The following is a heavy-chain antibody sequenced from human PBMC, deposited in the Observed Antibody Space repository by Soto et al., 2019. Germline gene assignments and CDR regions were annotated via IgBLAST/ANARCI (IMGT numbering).Heavy chain of an antibody. Sequence: EVQLVESGGGLDKPGGSLRLSCAASGFTFSSYSTNWVRQAPGKGLEWVSSISSSSSYIYYADSVKGRFTISRDNAKNSLYLQMNSLRAEDTAVYYCARSPSMTTVSLDYWGQGTLVTVSS. CDR1: GFTFSSYS. CDR2: ISSSSSYI. D-gene: IGHD4-17*01. V-gene: IGHV3-21*01. CDR3: ARSPSMTTVSLDY. J-gene: IGHJ4*02.